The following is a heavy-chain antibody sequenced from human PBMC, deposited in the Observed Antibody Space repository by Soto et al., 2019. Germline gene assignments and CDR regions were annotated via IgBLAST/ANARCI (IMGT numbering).Heavy chain of an antibody. D-gene: IGHD5-12*01. V-gene: IGHV4-39*01. CDR2: IYYSGST. J-gene: IGHJ4*02. CDR3: ARTRGYSGYGFDY. CDR1: GGSISSSSYY. Sequence: QLQLQESGPGLVKPSETLSLTCTVSGGSISSSSYYWGWIRQPPGKGLEWIGSIYYSGSTYYNPSIKSSVTISVDTSRNQFSLKLSSVTAADTAVYYCARTRGYSGYGFDYWGQGTLVTVSS.